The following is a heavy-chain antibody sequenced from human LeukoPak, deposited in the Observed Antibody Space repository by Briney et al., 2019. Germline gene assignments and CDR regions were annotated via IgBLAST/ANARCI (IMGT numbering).Heavy chain of an antibody. J-gene: IGHJ5*02. D-gene: IGHD6-13*01. CDR3: ARVQRSSSWYVSGWFDP. Sequence: GASVKVSCKASGYTFTSYGISWVRQAPGQGLEWMRWISAYNGNTNYAQKLQGRVTMTTDTSTSTAYMELRSLRSDDTAVYYCARVQRSSSWYVSGWFDPWGQGTLVTVSS. CDR2: ISAYNGNT. V-gene: IGHV1-18*01. CDR1: GYTFTSYG.